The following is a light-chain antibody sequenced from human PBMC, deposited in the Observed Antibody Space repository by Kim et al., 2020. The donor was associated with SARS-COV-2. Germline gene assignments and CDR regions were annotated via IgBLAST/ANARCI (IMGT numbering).Light chain of an antibody. J-gene: IGLJ2*01. CDR3: ATWDDSLNGQVV. CDR1: SSNIASNT. V-gene: IGLV1-44*01. CDR2: TNN. Sequence: QRVTISCYGHSSNIASNTGNWYHRHPGTAPKLLIYTNNQRPSGIPDRFSGSKSGTSASLAISGLQSEDEADYYCATWDDSLNGQVVFGGGTQLTVL.